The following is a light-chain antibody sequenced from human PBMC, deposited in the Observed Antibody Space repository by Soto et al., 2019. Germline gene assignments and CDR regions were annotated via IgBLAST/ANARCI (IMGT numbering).Light chain of an antibody. J-gene: IGKJ1*01. CDR3: QQYGGSPQT. CDR1: QSVSNY. V-gene: IGKV3-20*01. CDR2: GAS. Sequence: EIVLTQSPGTLSLSPGERATLSCRASQSVSNYLAWYQQKPGQAPRLLIYGASSRATGIPDRFSGSGSGTDFTLTISRLELEDFAVYYCQQYGGSPQTFGQGTK.